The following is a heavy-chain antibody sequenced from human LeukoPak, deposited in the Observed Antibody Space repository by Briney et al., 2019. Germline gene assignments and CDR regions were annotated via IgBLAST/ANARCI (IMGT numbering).Heavy chain of an antibody. J-gene: IGHJ6*02. CDR1: GFTFSSYW. CDR3: AKDMFVRLLWFGEIYYYGMDV. Sequence: PGGSLRLSCAASGFTFSSYWMSWVRQAPGKGLEWVAKIKQDGSEKYYVDSVKGRFTISRDNAKNSLYLQMNSLRAEDTAVYYCAKDMFVRLLWFGEIYYYGMDVWGQGTTVTVSS. CDR2: IKQDGSEK. V-gene: IGHV3-7*01. D-gene: IGHD3-10*01.